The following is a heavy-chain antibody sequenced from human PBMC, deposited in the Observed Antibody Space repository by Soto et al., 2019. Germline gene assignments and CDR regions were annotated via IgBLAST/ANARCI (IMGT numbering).Heavy chain of an antibody. Sequence: EVQLVESGGGLVKPGGSLRLSCAASGFTFNTYDMNWVRQAPGKGLEWVSSITTSSAYIYYADSLKGRITISRDNAKNSLFLQINSLRAEDTAVYYCVRSGTARLLRHSWFDTWGQGTLVTVSS. CDR2: ITTSSAYI. V-gene: IGHV3-21*01. CDR3: VRSGTARLLRHSWFDT. J-gene: IGHJ5*02. CDR1: GFTFNTYD. D-gene: IGHD2-21*01.